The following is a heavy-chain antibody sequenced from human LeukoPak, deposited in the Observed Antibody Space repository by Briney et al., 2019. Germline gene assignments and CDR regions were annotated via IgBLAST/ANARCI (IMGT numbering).Heavy chain of an antibody. Sequence: SQTLSLTCTVSGGAISSGGYYWSWIRQPPGKGLEWIGYIYHSGSTYYNPSLKSRVTISVDRSKNQFSLKLSSVTAADTAVYYCARAQGRVVVLDYWGQGTLVTVSS. V-gene: IGHV4-30-2*01. CDR1: GGAISSGGYY. D-gene: IGHD3-22*01. J-gene: IGHJ4*02. CDR3: ARAQGRVVVLDY. CDR2: IYHSGST.